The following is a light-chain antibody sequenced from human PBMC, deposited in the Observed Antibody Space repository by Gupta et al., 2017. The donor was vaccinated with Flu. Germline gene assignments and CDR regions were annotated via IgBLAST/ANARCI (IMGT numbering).Light chain of an antibody. CDR2: EGS. Sequence: QSALTQPASVSGSPGQSLTISCTGTSSDVGSYNLVSWYQQLPGKAPKLMIYEGSTRPSGVSKRFSGSKSGNTASLTISGLQAEDEADYYCCSYAGSSTFVFGTGTKVTVL. J-gene: IGLJ1*01. CDR3: CSYAGSSTFV. CDR1: SSDVGSYNL. V-gene: IGLV2-23*01.